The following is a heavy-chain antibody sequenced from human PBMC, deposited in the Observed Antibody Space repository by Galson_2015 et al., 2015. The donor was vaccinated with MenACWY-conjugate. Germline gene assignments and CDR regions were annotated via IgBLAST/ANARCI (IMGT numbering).Heavy chain of an antibody. V-gene: IGHV5-51*01. CDR2: ISPGDSNI. D-gene: IGHD1-26*01. CDR3: ARHPPGGRGMDV. Sequence: QSGAEVKKPGESLSISCKGSGYSFTHYWIGWGRQMPGKGLEWMGLISPGDSNIRYSPAFQGRVTISADKSISTAYLQWNSLQASDTAIYYCARHPPGGRGMDVWGQGTTVTVSS. CDR1: GYSFTHYW. J-gene: IGHJ6*02.